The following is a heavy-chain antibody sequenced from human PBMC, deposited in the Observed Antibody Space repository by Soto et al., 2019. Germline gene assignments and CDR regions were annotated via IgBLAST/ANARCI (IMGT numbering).Heavy chain of an antibody. CDR1: GFTFSSYA. CDR2: ISGNGGST. V-gene: IGHV3-23*01. Sequence: GGSLRLSCAASGFTFSSYAMSWVRQAPGKGLEWVSAISGNGGSTYYADSVKGRFTISRDNSKNTLYLQMNSLRAEDTAVYYCAKGSYGFPSYFDYWGQGTLVTVSS. J-gene: IGHJ4*02. D-gene: IGHD5-18*01. CDR3: AKGSYGFPSYFDY.